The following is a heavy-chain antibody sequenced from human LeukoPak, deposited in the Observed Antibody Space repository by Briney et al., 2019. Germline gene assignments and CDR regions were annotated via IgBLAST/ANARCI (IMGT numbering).Heavy chain of an antibody. CDR1: GFTFSSYA. Sequence: GRSLRLSCAASGFTFSSYAMHWVRQAPGKGLEWVAVISYDGSNKYYADSVKGRFTISRDNSKNTLYLQMNSLRAEDTAVYYCARDREGIAVAGYFDYWGQGTLVTVSS. CDR3: ARDREGIAVAGYFDY. D-gene: IGHD6-19*01. CDR2: ISYDGSNK. J-gene: IGHJ4*02. V-gene: IGHV3-30-3*01.